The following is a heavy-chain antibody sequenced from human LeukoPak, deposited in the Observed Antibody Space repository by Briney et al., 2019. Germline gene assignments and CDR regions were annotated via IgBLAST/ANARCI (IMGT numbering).Heavy chain of an antibody. D-gene: IGHD3-16*01. V-gene: IGHV3-64*01. CDR3: ARDRVGGWAFDI. Sequence: GGSLRLSCAASGFTLSSYWMHWVRQAPGKGLEYVSAISENGGRTYYANSVKGRFTNSRDNSKNTLYLQMDSLRAEDMAVYYCARDRVGGWAFDIWGQGALVTVSS. CDR2: ISENGGRT. CDR1: GFTLSSYW. J-gene: IGHJ4*02.